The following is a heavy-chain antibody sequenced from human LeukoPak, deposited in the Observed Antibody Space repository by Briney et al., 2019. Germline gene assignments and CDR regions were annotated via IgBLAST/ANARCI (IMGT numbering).Heavy chain of an antibody. V-gene: IGHV3-23*01. CDR3: AKCAYYDFWSGYTLDS. Sequence: PGGSLRLSCATSGFTFSNYAMSWVRQAPGRGLEWVSGISGNSDNIDYADSVKGRFTSSRDNSKNILYLQMNSLRADDTAIYYCAKCAYYDFWSGYTLDSWGQGTLVTVSS. D-gene: IGHD3-3*01. CDR1: GFTFSNYA. J-gene: IGHJ5*01. CDR2: ISGNSDNI.